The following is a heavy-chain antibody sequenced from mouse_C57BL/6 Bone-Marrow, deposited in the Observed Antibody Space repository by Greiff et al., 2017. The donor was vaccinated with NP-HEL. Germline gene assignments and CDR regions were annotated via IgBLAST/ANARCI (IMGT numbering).Heavy chain of an antibody. Sequence: EVQLQQSGPELVKPGASVKISCKASGYTFTDYYMYWVKQSHGKSLEWIGDINPNNGGTSYNQKFKGKATLTVDKSSSTAYMELRSLTSEDSAVYYCARDWSSYLYYYAMDYWGQGTSVTVSS. CDR1: GYTFTDYY. V-gene: IGHV1-26*01. CDR2: INPNNGGT. J-gene: IGHJ4*01. D-gene: IGHD1-1*01. CDR3: ARDWSSYLYYYAMDY.